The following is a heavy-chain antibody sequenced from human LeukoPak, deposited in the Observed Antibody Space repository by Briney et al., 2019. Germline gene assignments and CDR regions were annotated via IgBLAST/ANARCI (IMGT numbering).Heavy chain of an antibody. CDR2: ISSSGSTI. J-gene: IGHJ4*02. Sequence: QSGGSLRLSCAASGFTFSSYEMNWVRQAPGKGLEWVSYISSSGSTIYYADSVKGRFTISRDNSKNTLYLQMNSLRAGDTAVYYCARDTRYSSNWILDYWGQGTLVTVSS. D-gene: IGHD6-13*01. V-gene: IGHV3-48*03. CDR3: ARDTRYSSNWILDY. CDR1: GFTFSSYE.